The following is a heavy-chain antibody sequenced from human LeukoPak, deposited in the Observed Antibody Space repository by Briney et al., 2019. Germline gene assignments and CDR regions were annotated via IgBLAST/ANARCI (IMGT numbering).Heavy chain of an antibody. CDR1: GFTFSSYA. J-gene: IGHJ5*02. CDR2: ISYDGSNK. V-gene: IGHV3-30*04. CDR3: ARVDYYGSGSYPSRWFDP. D-gene: IGHD3-10*01. Sequence: PGGSLRLSCAASGFTFSSYAMHWVRQAPGKGLEWVAVISYDGSNKYYADSVKGRFTISRDNAKNSLYLQMNNLRAEDTAVYYCARVDYYGSGSYPSRWFDPWGQGTLVTVSS.